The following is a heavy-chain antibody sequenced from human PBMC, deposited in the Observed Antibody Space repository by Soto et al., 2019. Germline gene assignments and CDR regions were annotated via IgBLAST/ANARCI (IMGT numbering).Heavy chain of an antibody. Sequence: SRTLSLSCVISGDSVFSNTAAWNWIRQSPSRGLEWLGRTYYRSKWYNDYAVSVKSRITINPDTSKNQFSLQLNSVTPEDTAVYYCARVSTNFYDSSGPTYYYGMDVWGQGTTVTVSS. CDR1: GDSVFSNTAA. D-gene: IGHD3-22*01. CDR3: ARVSTNFYDSSGPTYYYGMDV. V-gene: IGHV6-1*01. J-gene: IGHJ6*02. CDR2: TYYRSKWYN.